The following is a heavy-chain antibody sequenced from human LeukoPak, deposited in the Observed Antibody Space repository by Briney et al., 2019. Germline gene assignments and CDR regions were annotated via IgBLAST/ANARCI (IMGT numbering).Heavy chain of an antibody. CDR1: GYTFTSYD. CDR3: ARNSGGWYYFDY. J-gene: IGHJ4*02. V-gene: IGHV1-8*03. CDR2: MNPNSGNT. Sequence: ASVKVSCKASGYTFTSYDINWVRQATGQGLEWMGWMNPNSGNTGYAQKFQGRVTITRNTSISTAYMELSSLRSEDTAVYYCARNSGGWYYFDYWGQGTLVTVSS. D-gene: IGHD2-15*01.